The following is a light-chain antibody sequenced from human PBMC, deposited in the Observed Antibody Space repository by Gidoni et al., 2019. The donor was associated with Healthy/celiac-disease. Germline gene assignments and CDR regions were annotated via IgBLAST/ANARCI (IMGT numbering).Light chain of an antibody. CDR2: CAS. V-gene: IGKV3-15*01. CDR1: QSVSSN. CDR3: QQYNNWPPFT. Sequence: EIVMTQAPDTLSVSPGERATLSGRARQSVSSNLAWYQQKPCKAPRLLLYCASTRATGIPARFSGSGSGTEFTLTISSLQSEDFAVYYCQQYNNWPPFTFGGGTKVEIK. J-gene: IGKJ4*01.